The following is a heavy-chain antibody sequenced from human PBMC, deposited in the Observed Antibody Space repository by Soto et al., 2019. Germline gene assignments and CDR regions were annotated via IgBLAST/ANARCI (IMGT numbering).Heavy chain of an antibody. D-gene: IGHD4-17*01. CDR2: IYYSGST. J-gene: IGHJ3*02. CDR3: ARSYGRDAFDI. V-gene: IGHV4-59*08. CDR1: GGSISSYY. Sequence: QVQLQESGPGLVKPSETLSLTCTVSGGSISSYYWSWIRQPPGKGLEWIGYIYYSGSTNYNPSLKIRVTLSVDTSKNQFSLKLSSVTAADTAVYYCARSYGRDAFDIWGQGTMVTVSS.